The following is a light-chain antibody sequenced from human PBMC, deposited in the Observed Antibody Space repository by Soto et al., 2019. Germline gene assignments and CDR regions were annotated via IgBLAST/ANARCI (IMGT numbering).Light chain of an antibody. CDR2: EVS. Sequence: QSALTQPPSASGSPGQSVTISCTGTSSDVGGYNYVSWYQQHPGKAPKLMIYEVSKRPSGVPDRFSGSKSGNTASLNVSGLQAEDEADYYCSSYAGSNNYVFGTGIKVTVL. CDR3: SSYAGSNNYV. J-gene: IGLJ1*01. V-gene: IGLV2-8*01. CDR1: SSDVGGYNY.